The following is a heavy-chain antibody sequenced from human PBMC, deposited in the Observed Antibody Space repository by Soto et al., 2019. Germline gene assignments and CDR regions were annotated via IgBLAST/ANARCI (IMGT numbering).Heavy chain of an antibody. CDR1: GGTFSNYT. V-gene: IGHV1-69*08. CDR2: IIPILGIA. D-gene: IGHD5-12*01. CDR3: ARESSGSTHFFDY. Sequence: QVQLVQSGAEVKKPGSSVKVSCKASGGTFSNYTITWVRQAPGQGLEWMGRIIPILGIANYARMFQGRVTITADKSTSTLYMELGGLRSEDTAVYYCARESSGSTHFFDYWGQGTLVTVSS. J-gene: IGHJ4*02.